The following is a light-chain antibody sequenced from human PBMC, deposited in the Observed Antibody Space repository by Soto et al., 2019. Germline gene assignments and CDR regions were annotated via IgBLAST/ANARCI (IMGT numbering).Light chain of an antibody. J-gene: IGKJ1*01. Sequence: EIVLTQSPCTLSLSPGERATLSCRASQSVSSNYLAWYQQKPGQAPRPLIYGASSRATGIPDRFSGSGAGTDFTLTISRLESEDFAVYYCQQYGSSPWTFGQETKVDIK. V-gene: IGKV3-20*01. CDR2: GAS. CDR1: QSVSSNY. CDR3: QQYGSSPWT.